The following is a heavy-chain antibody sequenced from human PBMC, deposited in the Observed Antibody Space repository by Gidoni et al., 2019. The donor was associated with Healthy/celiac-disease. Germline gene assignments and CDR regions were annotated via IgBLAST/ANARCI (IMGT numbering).Heavy chain of an antibody. CDR3: ARDIGGDPNAFDI. D-gene: IGHD1-26*01. V-gene: IGHV1-18*01. CDR2: ISAYNGNK. CDR1: GYTFTSYG. J-gene: IGHJ3*02. Sequence: QVQLVQSGAELKKPVASVNVSSTASGYTFTSYGISWLRQAPGQGLEWMGWISAYNGNKNYAQKLQGRVTMTTDTSTSTAYMELRSLRSDDTAVYYCARDIGGDPNAFDIWGQGTMVTVSS.